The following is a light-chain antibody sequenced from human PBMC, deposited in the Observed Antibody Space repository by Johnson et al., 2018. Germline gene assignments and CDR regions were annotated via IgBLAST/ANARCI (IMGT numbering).Light chain of an antibody. Sequence: QSVLTQPPSVSAAPGQKVTISCSGSSSNIGNNYVSWYQQLPGTAPKLLIYEKNKRPSGIPDRFSGSKSGTSATLGITGLQTGAEADYYCGTWGSSLSAGNVVGTGTKVTVL. CDR3: GTWGSSLSAGNV. CDR1: SSNIGNNY. V-gene: IGLV1-51*02. J-gene: IGLJ1*01. CDR2: EKN.